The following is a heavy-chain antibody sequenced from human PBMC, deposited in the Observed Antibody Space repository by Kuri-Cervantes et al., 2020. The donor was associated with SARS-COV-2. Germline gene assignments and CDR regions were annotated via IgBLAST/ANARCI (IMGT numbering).Heavy chain of an antibody. CDR3: ASNSNYWYYGMDV. V-gene: IGHV1-2*02. D-gene: IGHD4-11*01. CDR2: INPNSGGT. J-gene: IGHJ6*02. CDR1: GYTFTGYH. Sequence: ASVKVSCKASGYTFTGYHMHWVRQAPGQGLEWMGWINPNSGGTSYAQKFQGRVTMTRDTSISTAYMELSRLRSDDTAVYYCASNSNYWYYGMDVWGQGTTVTVSS.